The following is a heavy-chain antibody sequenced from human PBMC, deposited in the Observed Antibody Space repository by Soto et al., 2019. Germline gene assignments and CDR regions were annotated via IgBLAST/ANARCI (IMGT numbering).Heavy chain of an antibody. D-gene: IGHD3-16*01. Sequence: QVQLMQSGDEVKKPGASVKVSCKASGYIFVNYGIAWVRQAPGQGLEWMGGISPYTGNTHSATKVQGRLTMTTDTSTSTAYMDLGSLTSDDTAVYYCVMVDNYVTPTPQDVWGQGTTVTVSS. CDR3: VMVDNYVTPTPQDV. CDR2: ISPYTGNT. V-gene: IGHV1-18*01. J-gene: IGHJ6*02. CDR1: GYIFVNYG.